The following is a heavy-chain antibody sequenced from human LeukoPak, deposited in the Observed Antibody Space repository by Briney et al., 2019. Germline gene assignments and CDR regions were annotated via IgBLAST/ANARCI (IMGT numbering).Heavy chain of an antibody. CDR3: AKRAGYSSGWCGMDV. Sequence: GGSLRHSCAASGFTFSNYGMHWVRQAPGKGLEWVAVISYDGSNKYYADSVKGRFTISRDNSNNTLYLQMNSLRAEDTAVYYCAKRAGYSSGWCGMDVWGQGTTVTVSS. J-gene: IGHJ6*02. CDR1: GFTFSNYG. D-gene: IGHD6-19*01. CDR2: ISYDGSNK. V-gene: IGHV3-30*18.